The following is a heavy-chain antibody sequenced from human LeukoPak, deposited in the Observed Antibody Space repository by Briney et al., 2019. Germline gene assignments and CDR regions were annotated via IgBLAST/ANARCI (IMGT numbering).Heavy chain of an antibody. J-gene: IGHJ4*02. Sequence: GGSLRLSCAASGFTFSTYGVYWVRQAPGKGLEWVSSNSGGSSYYADSVKGRFTISRDNSKNTLYPQMNSLRAEDTAVYYCAKDLGSSGWYIDYWGQGTLVTVSS. CDR3: AKDLGSSGWYIDY. CDR1: GFTFSTYG. D-gene: IGHD6-19*01. V-gene: IGHV3-23*01. CDR2: NSGGSS.